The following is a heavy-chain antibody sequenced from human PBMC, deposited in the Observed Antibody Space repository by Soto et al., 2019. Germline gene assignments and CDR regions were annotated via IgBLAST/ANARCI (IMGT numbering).Heavy chain of an antibody. V-gene: IGHV3-23*03. CDR1: GFYFRAYS. CDR2: IDLSGTTT. CDR3: TKDRVPDGIYSFDY. Sequence: GGSMRPSGPGSGFYFRAYSMNWVRQAPGKGLEWVSFIDLSGTTTYYRDSVKGRFTIFKDKSMNTVYLQMNSLTVEDAAVYYCTKDRVPDGIYSFDYWGQGALVTVSS. J-gene: IGHJ4*02. D-gene: IGHD2-15*01.